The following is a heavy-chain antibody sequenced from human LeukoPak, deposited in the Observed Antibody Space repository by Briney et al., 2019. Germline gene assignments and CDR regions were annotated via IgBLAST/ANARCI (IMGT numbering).Heavy chain of an antibody. Sequence: SQTLSLTCTVSGGTISSGGYYWSWIRQHPGKGLVWLGYINDSGSTYYNPALKSRVSISVDTSKNQFSLRLSSVTAADPAVYSCARAIPYWYFDLWGRGTLVTVSS. CDR2: INDSGST. J-gene: IGHJ2*01. CDR3: ARAIPYWYFDL. V-gene: IGHV4-31*03. CDR1: GGTISSGGYY.